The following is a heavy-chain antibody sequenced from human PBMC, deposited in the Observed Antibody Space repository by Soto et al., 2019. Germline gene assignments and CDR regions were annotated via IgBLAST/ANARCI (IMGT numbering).Heavy chain of an antibody. CDR1: GYTFTSYG. CDR2: ISAHNGNT. V-gene: IGHV1-18*01. CDR3: ARGRYGDY. Sequence: QVHLVQSGAEVKKPGASVKVSCKACGYTFTSYGITWVRQAPGQGLEWMGWISAHNGNTDYAQKFQGRVIVTRDTSTSTAYMELRSLRSDDTAVYYCARGRYGDYWGQGALVTVSS. D-gene: IGHD1-1*01. J-gene: IGHJ4*02.